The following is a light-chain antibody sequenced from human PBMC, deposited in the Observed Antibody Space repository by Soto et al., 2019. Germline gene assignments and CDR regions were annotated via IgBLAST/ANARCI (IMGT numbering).Light chain of an antibody. CDR3: SSYAGNNNLV. V-gene: IGLV2-11*01. CDR2: DVT. Sequence: QSVLTQPRSVSGSPGQSVSISCTGTISDVAGYNYVSWYQHHPGKAPKLLISDVTKRPSWVPDRFSGSKSGNPASLTISELQAEDEADYYCSSYAGNNNLVFGGGTKLTVL. J-gene: IGLJ2*01. CDR1: ISDVAGYNY.